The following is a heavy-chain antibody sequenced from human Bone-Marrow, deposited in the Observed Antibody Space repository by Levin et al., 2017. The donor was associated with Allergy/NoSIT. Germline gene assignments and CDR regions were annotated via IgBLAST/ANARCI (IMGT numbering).Heavy chain of an antibody. CDR3: STVRYCTSGVCYARYYYYYGMDV. J-gene: IGHJ6*02. CDR1: GFTLNNAW. CDR2: FKGKTDGGTT. Sequence: LSLTCAVSGFTLNNAWINWVRQAPGKGLEWVGRFKGKTDGGTTDYAAPVKGRFPISRDDSKNMLYLQMNSLKTEDTAVYYCSTVRYCTSGVCYARYYYYYGMDVWGQGTTVTVSS. V-gene: IGHV3-15*07. D-gene: IGHD2-8*01.